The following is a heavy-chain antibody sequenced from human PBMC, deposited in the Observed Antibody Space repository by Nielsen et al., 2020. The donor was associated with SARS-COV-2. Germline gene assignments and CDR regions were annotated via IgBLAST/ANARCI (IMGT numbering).Heavy chain of an antibody. Sequence: GESLKISCAASGFTFSSYGMHWVRQAPGKGLEWVAVIWYDGSNKYYADSVKGRFTISRDNSKNTLYLQMNSLRAEDTAVYYCARDELGVRGVIGYYYYYYGMDVWGQGTTVTVSS. D-gene: IGHD3-10*01. V-gene: IGHV3-33*01. J-gene: IGHJ6*02. CDR1: GFTFSSYG. CDR3: ARDELGVRGVIGYYYYYYGMDV. CDR2: IWYDGSNK.